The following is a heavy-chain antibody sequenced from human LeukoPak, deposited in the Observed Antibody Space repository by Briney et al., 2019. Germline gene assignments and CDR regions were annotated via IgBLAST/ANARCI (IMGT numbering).Heavy chain of an antibody. D-gene: IGHD6-19*01. CDR1: GFTFSSYG. Sequence: GRSLRLSCAASGFTFSSYGMHWVRQTPGKGLEWVAVISYDGSNKYYADSVKGRFTISRDNSKNTLYLQMNSLRAEDTAVYYCARAKNRSSGWLYYFDYWGQGTLVTVSS. V-gene: IGHV3-30*03. CDR2: ISYDGSNK. J-gene: IGHJ4*02. CDR3: ARAKNRSSGWLYYFDY.